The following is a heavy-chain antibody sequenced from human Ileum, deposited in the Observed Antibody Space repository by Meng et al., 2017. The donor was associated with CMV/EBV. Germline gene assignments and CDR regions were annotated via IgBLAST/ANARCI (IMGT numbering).Heavy chain of an antibody. CDR3: ARVRSSSWFFY. Sequence: QLGWSSPGLVKPSWALSHACTVPGGSINNYYWSWIRQSAEKGIEWIGRIYAKRNTNYNPSLLSRVTMSVDTSKNQFSLKLSSVTAADTAVYYCARVRSSSWFFYWGQGTLVTVSS. CDR2: IYAKRNT. J-gene: IGHJ4*02. CDR1: GGSINNYY. D-gene: IGHD6-13*01. V-gene: IGHV4-4*07.